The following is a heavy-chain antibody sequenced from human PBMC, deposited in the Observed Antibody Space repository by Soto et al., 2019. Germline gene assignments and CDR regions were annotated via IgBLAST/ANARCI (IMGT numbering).Heavy chain of an antibody. CDR1: GDSINSGGYF. CDR2: INYSGTT. J-gene: IGHJ4*02. V-gene: IGHV4-39*01. D-gene: IGHD3-9*01. CDR3: ARHGTSYDILTSYLPGYFDY. Sequence: PSETLSLTCSVSGDSINSGGYFWGWIRQPPGKGLEWIGSINYSGTTYYNLSLKSRITISVDTSKNQYSLNLNSVTAADTAVYYCARHGTSYDILTSYLPGYFDYWGQGTLVTVSS.